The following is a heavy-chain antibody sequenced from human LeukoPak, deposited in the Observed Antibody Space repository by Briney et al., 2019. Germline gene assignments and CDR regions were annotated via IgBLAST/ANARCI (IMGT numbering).Heavy chain of an antibody. D-gene: IGHD2/OR15-2a*01. CDR1: GFIFSTYA. CDR2: TSYDGNNK. V-gene: IGHV3-30-3*01. Sequence: GGSLRLSCAASGFIFSTYAMVWVRQAPGKGLEWVAVTSYDGNNKYYVDSEKGRFTISRDNPRNILYLQMNSLRTEGTAVYYCARVSRPFVLVDAFDIWGQGTVVTVSS. CDR3: ARVSRPFVLVDAFDI. J-gene: IGHJ3*02.